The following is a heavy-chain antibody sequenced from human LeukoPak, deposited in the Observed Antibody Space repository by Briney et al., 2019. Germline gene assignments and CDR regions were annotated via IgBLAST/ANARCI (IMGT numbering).Heavy chain of an antibody. CDR2: INPNSGGT. CDR3: ARDMDCSGGSCYCLFDP. D-gene: IGHD2-15*01. Sequence: GASVKVSCKASGYTFTGYYMHWVRQAPGQGLEWMGWINPNSGGTNYAQKFQGRVTMTRDTSISTAYMELSRLRSDDTAVYYCARDMDCSGGSCYCLFDPWGQGTLVTVSS. CDR1: GYTFTGYY. J-gene: IGHJ5*02. V-gene: IGHV1-2*02.